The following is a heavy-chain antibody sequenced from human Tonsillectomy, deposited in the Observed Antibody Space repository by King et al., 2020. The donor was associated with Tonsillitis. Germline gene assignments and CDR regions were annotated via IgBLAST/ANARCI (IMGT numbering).Heavy chain of an antibody. Sequence: VQLVESGGGLVQPGGSLRLSCAASGITLGSYWMHWVRQAPGKGLVWVSRINSDGSSTSYADSVKGRLTISRDNAKNTLYLQMNSLRGEDTAVYYCARGLHKYYYDSGASHFDYWGQGTLVTVSS. CDR3: ARGLHKYYYDSGASHFDY. J-gene: IGHJ4*02. CDR2: INSDGSST. CDR1: GITLGSYW. D-gene: IGHD3-22*01. V-gene: IGHV3-74*01.